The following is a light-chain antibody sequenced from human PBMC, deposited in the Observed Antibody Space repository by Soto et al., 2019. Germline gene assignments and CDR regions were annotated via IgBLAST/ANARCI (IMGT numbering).Light chain of an antibody. CDR3: QQYNNWPFS. Sequence: EIVLTQSPGTLSLSPGELATLSCRASQSVSSSSLAWYQQKPGQAPRLLIYDVSIRASGVPARFSGAGSETDFTLTINGLQSEDFAVYFCQQYNNWPFSFGQGTRLEIK. J-gene: IGKJ5*01. CDR2: DVS. CDR1: QSVSSS. V-gene: IGKV3-15*01.